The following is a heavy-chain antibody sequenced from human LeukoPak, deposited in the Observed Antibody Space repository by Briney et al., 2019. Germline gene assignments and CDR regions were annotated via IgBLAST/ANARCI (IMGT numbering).Heavy chain of an antibody. Sequence: HPGGSLRLSCAASGFTFSSYAMSWVRQAPGKGLEWVSAISGSGGSTYYADSVKGRFTISRDNSKNTLYLQMNSLRAEDTAVYYCAKDSSGWERLNWFDPWGQGTLVTVSS. CDR1: GFTFSSYA. CDR2: ISGSGGST. CDR3: AKDSSGWERLNWFDP. V-gene: IGHV3-23*01. J-gene: IGHJ5*02. D-gene: IGHD6-19*01.